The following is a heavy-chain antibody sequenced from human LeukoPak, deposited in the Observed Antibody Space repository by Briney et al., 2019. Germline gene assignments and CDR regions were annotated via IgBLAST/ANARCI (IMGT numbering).Heavy chain of an antibody. D-gene: IGHD3-10*02. V-gene: IGHV3-48*03. Sequence: HPGGSLRLSCASSGFTFSSYEMNWVRQAPGKGLEWVSYISSSGSTIYYADSVKGRFTISRDDAKNSLYLQMNSLRAEDTAVYYCAELGITMIGGVWGKGTTVTISS. CDR1: GFTFSSYE. J-gene: IGHJ6*04. CDR3: AELGITMIGGV. CDR2: ISSSGSTI.